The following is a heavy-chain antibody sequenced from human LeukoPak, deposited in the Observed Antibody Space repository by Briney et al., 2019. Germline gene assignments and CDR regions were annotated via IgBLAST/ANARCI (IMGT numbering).Heavy chain of an antibody. CDR2: ISAYNGNT. J-gene: IGHJ4*02. Sequence: ASVKVSCKASGYTFTSYGISWVRQAPGQGLEWMGWISAYNGNTNYAQKLQGRVTMTTDTSTSTAYMELWSLRSDDTAVYYCARTLGYSGSYYPDYWGQGTLVTVSS. CDR1: GYTFTSYG. CDR3: ARTLGYSGSYYPDY. V-gene: IGHV1-18*01. D-gene: IGHD1-26*01.